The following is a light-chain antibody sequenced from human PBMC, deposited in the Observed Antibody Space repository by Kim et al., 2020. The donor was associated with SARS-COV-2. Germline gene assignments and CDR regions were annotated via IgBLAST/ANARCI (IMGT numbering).Light chain of an antibody. J-gene: IGKJ2*01. V-gene: IGKV3-20*01. CDR3: QQYGSTPYT. CDR1: QSVGSSL. Sequence: LSPGERASLSCRASQSVGSSLLAWYQQKPGQAPRLLIYEAFKRVAGIPDRFSGSGSGTDFTLTISRPEPEDFAMYYCQQYGSTPYTFGQGTKLEI. CDR2: EAF.